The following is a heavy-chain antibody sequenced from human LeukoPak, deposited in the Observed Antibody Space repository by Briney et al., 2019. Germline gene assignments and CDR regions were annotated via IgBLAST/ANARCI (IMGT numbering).Heavy chain of an antibody. CDR3: ARDTMSRDFPGAFDI. CDR1: GGSISSGGYY. D-gene: IGHD5-24*01. V-gene: IGHV4-30-2*01. CDR2: IYHSGST. Sequence: PSETLSLTCTVSGGSISSGGYYWSWIRQPPGKGLEWIGYIYHSGSTYYNPSLKSRVTISVDRSKNQFSLKLSSVTAADTAVYYCARDTMSRDFPGAFDIWGQGTMVTVSS. J-gene: IGHJ3*02.